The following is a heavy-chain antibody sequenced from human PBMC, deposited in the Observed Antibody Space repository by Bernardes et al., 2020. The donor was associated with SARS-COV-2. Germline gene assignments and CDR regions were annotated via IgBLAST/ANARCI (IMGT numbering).Heavy chain of an antibody. D-gene: IGHD3-16*01. CDR2: IDPKRGDT. J-gene: IGHJ6*02. CDR3: ARAPSTFYGLDV. Sequence: ASLKVSCRASGYSFSAFYIYWVRQAPGQGLEWMGWIDPKRGDTNYAQKFQGGVILTRDTSISTAYMDMSGLTSDDTAMYFCARAPSTFYGLDVWGQGTTVTVSS. V-gene: IGHV1-2*02. CDR1: GYSFSAFY.